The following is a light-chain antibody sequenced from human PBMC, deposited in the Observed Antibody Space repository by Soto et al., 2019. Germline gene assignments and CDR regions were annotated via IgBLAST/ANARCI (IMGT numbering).Light chain of an antibody. CDR1: QSVSSN. CDR3: QQYDNWPLT. CDR2: GAS. V-gene: IGKV3-15*01. J-gene: IGKJ4*01. Sequence: ELVVTQSPATMSVSPGERVTLSCRASQSVSSNLAWYQQKPGQAPRLLMYGASTRATGIPARFSGSGSGTEFTLTISSLQSEDFAVYYCQQYDNWPLTFGGGTKVDI.